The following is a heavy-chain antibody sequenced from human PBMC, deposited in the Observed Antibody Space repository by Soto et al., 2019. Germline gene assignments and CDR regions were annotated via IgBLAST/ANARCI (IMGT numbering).Heavy chain of an antibody. CDR2: ISYDGSNK. J-gene: IGHJ4*02. CDR3: ARGTGGSSWTGFDY. V-gene: IGHV3-30-3*01. CDR1: GFTFSSYA. Sequence: PGGSLRLSCAASGFTFSSYAMHWVRQAPGKGLEWVAVISYDGSNKYYADSVKGRLTISRDNSKNTLYLQMNSLRAEDTAVYYCARGTGGSSWTGFDYWGQGTLVTVSS. D-gene: IGHD6-13*01.